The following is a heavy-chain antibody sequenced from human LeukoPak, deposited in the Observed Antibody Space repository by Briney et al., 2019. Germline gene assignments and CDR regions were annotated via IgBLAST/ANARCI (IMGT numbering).Heavy chain of an antibody. CDR2: ISSSSSYI. V-gene: IGHV3-21*01. CDR1: GFTFSSYS. D-gene: IGHD1-14*01. Sequence: GGSLRLSCAASGFTFSSYSMNWVRQAPGKGLEWVSSISSSSSYIYYADSVKGRFTISRDNAKNSLYLQMNSLRADDTAVYYCARETTPDYSYYYMDVWGKGTTVTVSS. J-gene: IGHJ6*03. CDR3: ARETTPDYSYYYMDV.